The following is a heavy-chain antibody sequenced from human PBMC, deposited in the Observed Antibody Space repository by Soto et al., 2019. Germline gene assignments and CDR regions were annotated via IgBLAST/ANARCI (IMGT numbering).Heavy chain of an antibody. V-gene: IGHV4-30-2*01. CDR2: IYHTGNA. J-gene: IGHJ5*02. Sequence: SETLSLTCAVSGGSISSGGYSWSWIRQPPGKRLEWIGYIYHTGNAYYNPSLKSRVTISVDTSKNQFSLKLTSVTAADAALYYCARDFFDSSDYTTNWFDPWGQGTLVTVSS. CDR3: ARDFFDSSDYTTNWFDP. CDR1: GGSISSGGYS. D-gene: IGHD3-22*01.